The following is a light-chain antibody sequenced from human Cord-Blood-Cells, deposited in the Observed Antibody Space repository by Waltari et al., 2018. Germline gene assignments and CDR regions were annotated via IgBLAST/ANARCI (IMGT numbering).Light chain of an antibody. CDR1: HSISSY. J-gene: IGKJ4*01. CDR3: QQSYSTPPGT. V-gene: IGKV1-39*01. CDR2: AAS. Sequence: DIQMTQSPSSLSASVGDSVTITCRARHSISSYLNWYQQKPGKDPTRLIYAASSLQSGVPSRVSGSGCGTDFTLTISSLQPEDFATYYCQQSYSTPPGTFGGGTKVEIK.